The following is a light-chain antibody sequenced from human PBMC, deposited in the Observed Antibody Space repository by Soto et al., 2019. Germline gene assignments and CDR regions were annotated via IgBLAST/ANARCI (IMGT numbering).Light chain of an antibody. CDR3: QTWGSGIPVV. CDR1: SGHSSYA. CDR2: LNSDGSH. Sequence: QLVLTQSPSASASLGASVKLTCTLSSGHSSYAIAWHQQQPEKGPRYLMKLNSDGSHSKGDGIPDRFSGSSSVAERYLTISSLQSEDEADYYCQTWGSGIPVVFGGGTKLTVL. J-gene: IGLJ2*01. V-gene: IGLV4-69*01.